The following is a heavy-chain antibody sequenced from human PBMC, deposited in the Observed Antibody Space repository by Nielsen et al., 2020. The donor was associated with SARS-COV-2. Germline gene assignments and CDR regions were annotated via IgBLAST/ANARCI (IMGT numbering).Heavy chain of an antibody. V-gene: IGHV1-46*01. CDR2: INPSGGST. CDR1: GYTFTGYY. J-gene: IGHJ6*02. D-gene: IGHD3-22*01. Sequence: ASVKVSCKASGYTFTGYYMHWVRQAPGQGLEWMGIINPSGGSTSYAQKFQGRVTMTRDTSTSTVYMELSSLRSEDTAVYYCARAGIYYYDSSGYPNYGMDVWGQGTTVTVSS. CDR3: ARAGIYYYDSSGYPNYGMDV.